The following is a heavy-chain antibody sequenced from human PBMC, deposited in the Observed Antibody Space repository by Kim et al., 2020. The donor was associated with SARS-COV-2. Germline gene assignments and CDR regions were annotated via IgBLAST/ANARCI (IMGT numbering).Heavy chain of an antibody. CDR2: IYTSGST. J-gene: IGHJ6*03. D-gene: IGHD3-3*01. Sequence: SETLSLTCTVSGGSISSYYWSWIRQPAGKGLEWIGRIYTSGSTNYNPSLKSRVTMSVDTSKNQFSLKLSSVTAADTAVYYCARVAYYDFWSGYYEDYYYYYMDVWGKGTTVTVSS. V-gene: IGHV4-4*07. CDR1: GGSISSYY. CDR3: ARVAYYDFWSGYYEDYYYYYMDV.